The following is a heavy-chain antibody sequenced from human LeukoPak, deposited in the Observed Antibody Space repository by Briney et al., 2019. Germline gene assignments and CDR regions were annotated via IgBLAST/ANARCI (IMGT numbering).Heavy chain of an antibody. CDR3: AKDGTGIAAAGTKIFDY. V-gene: IGHV3-9*01. J-gene: IGHJ4*02. CDR1: GFTFVDYA. D-gene: IGHD6-13*01. Sequence: GGSLRLSYAASGFTFVDYAMHWVRQAPGKGLEWVSGISWNSGSIGYADSVKGRFTISRDNAKNSLYLQMNSLRAEDTALYYCAKDGTGIAAAGTKIFDYWGQGTLVTVSS. CDR2: ISWNSGSI.